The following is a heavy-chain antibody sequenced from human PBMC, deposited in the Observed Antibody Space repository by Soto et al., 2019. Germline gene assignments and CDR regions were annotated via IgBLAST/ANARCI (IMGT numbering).Heavy chain of an antibody. CDR2: ISYDGSNK. V-gene: IGHV3-30-3*01. CDR3: ARGRYDYVWGSYRYTREVKDY. CDR1: GFTFSSYA. J-gene: IGHJ4*02. D-gene: IGHD3-16*02. Sequence: PGGSLRLSCAASGFTFSSYAMHWARQAPGKGLEWVAVISYDGSNKYYADSVKGRFTISRDNSKNTLYLQMNSLRAEDTAVYYCARGRYDYVWGSYRYTREVKDYWGQGTLVTVSS.